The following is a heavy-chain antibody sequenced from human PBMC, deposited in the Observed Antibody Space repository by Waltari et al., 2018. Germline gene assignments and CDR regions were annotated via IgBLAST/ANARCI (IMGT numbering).Heavy chain of an antibody. CDR1: GGPISSYS. CDR3: ASARGSAPFDY. J-gene: IGHJ4*02. Sequence: QVQLQESGPGLVKPSETLSLTCTVSGGPISSYSWSWIRQPPGKGLEWIGYIYYSGSTNYNPSLKSRVTISVDTSKNQFSLKLSSVTAADTAVYYCASARGSAPFDYWGQGTLVTVSS. V-gene: IGHV4-59*01. D-gene: IGHD2-15*01. CDR2: IYYSGST.